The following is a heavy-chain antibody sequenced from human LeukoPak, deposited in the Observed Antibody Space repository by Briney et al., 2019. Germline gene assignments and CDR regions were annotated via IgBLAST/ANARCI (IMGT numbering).Heavy chain of an antibody. J-gene: IGHJ4*02. Sequence: ASVKVSCKASGYTFTGYYMPWVRQAPGQGLEWMGWINPNSGGTNYAQKFQGRVTVTRDTSISTAYMELSRLRSDDTAVYYCASASGYSSSWAVNYWGQGTLVTVSS. V-gene: IGHV1-2*02. D-gene: IGHD6-13*01. CDR2: INPNSGGT. CDR1: GYTFTGYY. CDR3: ASASGYSSSWAVNY.